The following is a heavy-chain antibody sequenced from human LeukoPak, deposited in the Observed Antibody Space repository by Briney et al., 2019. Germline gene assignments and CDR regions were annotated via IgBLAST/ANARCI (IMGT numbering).Heavy chain of an antibody. Sequence: TGGSLRLSCAASGFTFSSYWMSWVRQAPGKGLEWVSGISGSGDTTYYADSVKGRFTISRDNSKNTLYLQMNSLRVEDTAVFYCAKDDAWLQYNYWGQGTLVTVSS. CDR1: GFTFSSYW. D-gene: IGHD5-24*01. V-gene: IGHV3-23*01. J-gene: IGHJ4*02. CDR2: ISGSGDTT. CDR3: AKDDAWLQYNY.